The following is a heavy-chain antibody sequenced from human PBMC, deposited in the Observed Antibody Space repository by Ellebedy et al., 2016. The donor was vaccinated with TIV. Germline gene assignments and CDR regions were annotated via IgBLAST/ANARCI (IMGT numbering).Heavy chain of an antibody. V-gene: IGHV3-23*01. CDR3: AANPPYGSGSYRGPVIDY. Sequence: GGSLRLXXAASGFTFSSYAMSWVRQAPGKGLEWVSAISGSGGSTYYADSVKGRFTISRDNSKNTLYLQMNSLRAEDTAVYYCAANPPYGSGSYRGPVIDYWGQGTLVTVSS. J-gene: IGHJ4*02. CDR2: ISGSGGST. CDR1: GFTFSSYA. D-gene: IGHD3-10*01.